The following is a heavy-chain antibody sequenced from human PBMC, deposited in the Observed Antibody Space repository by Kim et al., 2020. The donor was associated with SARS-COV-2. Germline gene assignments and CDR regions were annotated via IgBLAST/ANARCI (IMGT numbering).Heavy chain of an antibody. V-gene: IGHV3-11*05. Sequence: GRFTISGDNAKNSLYLQMNSLRAEDTAVYYCARDRLEQWLVSPAVEYFQHWGQGTLVTVSS. D-gene: IGHD6-19*01. J-gene: IGHJ1*01. CDR3: ARDRLEQWLVSPAVEYFQH.